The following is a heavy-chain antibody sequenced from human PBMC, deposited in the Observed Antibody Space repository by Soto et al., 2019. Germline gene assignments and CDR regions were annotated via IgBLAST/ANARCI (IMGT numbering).Heavy chain of an antibody. V-gene: IGHV3-23*01. CDR3: AKTEYSSGYGFCDY. J-gene: IGHJ4*02. CDR1: GFTPTTTP. Sequence: PGGSLRLSCAGSGFTPTTTPLSWVRQPPGKGLEWVTTISGTASRTYYADSVKGRFTISRDNSKNTLYLQMNSLRAEDTAVYYCAKTEYSSGYGFCDYWGQGTLVTVSS. D-gene: IGHD5-18*01. CDR2: ISGTASRT.